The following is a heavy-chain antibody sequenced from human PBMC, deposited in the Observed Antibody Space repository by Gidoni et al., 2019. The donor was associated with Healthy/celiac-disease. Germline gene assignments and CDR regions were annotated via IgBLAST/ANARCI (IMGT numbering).Heavy chain of an antibody. CDR2: ISWNSGSI. CDR1: GFTFDDYA. J-gene: IGHJ4*02. V-gene: IGHV3-9*01. Sequence: EVQLVESGGGLVQPGRSLRLSCAASGFTFDDYAMHWVRQAPGKGLEWVSGISWNSGSIGYADSVKGRFTISRDNAKNSLYLQMNSLRAEDTALYYCAKESSRFGVVIGYYFDYWGQGTLVTVSS. CDR3: AKESSRFGVVIGYYFDY. D-gene: IGHD3-3*01.